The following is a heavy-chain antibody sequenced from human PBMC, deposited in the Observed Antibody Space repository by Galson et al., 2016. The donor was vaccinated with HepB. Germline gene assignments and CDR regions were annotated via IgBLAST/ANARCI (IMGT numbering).Heavy chain of an antibody. CDR3: AGGYYGSGSYYAY. CDR1: GFTFSSYA. D-gene: IGHD3-10*01. CDR2: ISNSGGRT. Sequence: SLRLSCAASGFTFSSYAMSWVRQAPGTGLEWVSVISNSGGRTYYADSVKGRFTIFRDNSKNTLYLQMNSLRAEDTAVYYCAGGYYGSGSYYAYWGQGTLVTVSS. J-gene: IGHJ4*02. V-gene: IGHV3-23*01.